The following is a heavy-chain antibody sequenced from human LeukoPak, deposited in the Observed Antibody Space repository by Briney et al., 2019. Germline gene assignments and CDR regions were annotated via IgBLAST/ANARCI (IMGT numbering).Heavy chain of an antibody. V-gene: IGHV1-18*01. CDR1: VYTFSSYG. CDR2: ISAYNGNT. Sequence: ASLKVSCKASVYTFSSYGISWVRQAPGQGLEWMGWISAYNGNTNFAQECQGRVTMTTDTSTSRASMELRSLRSDDTAVYYCARDQGIYNHRIIDSWGQGTLVTVSS. CDR3: ARDQGIYNHRIIDS. D-gene: IGHD5-12*01. J-gene: IGHJ4*02.